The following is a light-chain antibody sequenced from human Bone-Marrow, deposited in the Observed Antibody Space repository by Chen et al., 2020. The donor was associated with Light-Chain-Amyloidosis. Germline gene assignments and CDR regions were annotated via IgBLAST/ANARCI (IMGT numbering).Light chain of an antibody. V-gene: IGKV2D-29*01. CDR1: QSLLYSNVVTY. J-gene: IGKJ1*01. CDR2: EAF. Sequence: DVVMTQTPLSLSVTPGQPASISCMSSQSLLYSNVVTYLYWFLQKPGQPPQLLIYEAFNRFSGVTHRFSGSVSGTDFTLKISRVEAEDVGTYYCMQSIHLRTFGQGTKVEIK. CDR3: MQSIHLRT.